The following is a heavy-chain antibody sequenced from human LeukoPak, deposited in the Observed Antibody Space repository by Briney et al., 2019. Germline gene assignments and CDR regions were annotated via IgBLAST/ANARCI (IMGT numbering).Heavy chain of an antibody. V-gene: IGHV4-34*01. Sequence: PSETLSLTCAVYGGSFSGYYWSWIRQPPGKGLEWIGSIYYSGSTYYNPSLKSRVTISVDTSKNQFSLKLSSVTAADTAVYYCARDFPEMATNPGWGQGTLVTVSS. CDR3: ARDFPEMATNPG. J-gene: IGHJ4*02. CDR1: GGSFSGYY. CDR2: IYYSGST. D-gene: IGHD5-24*01.